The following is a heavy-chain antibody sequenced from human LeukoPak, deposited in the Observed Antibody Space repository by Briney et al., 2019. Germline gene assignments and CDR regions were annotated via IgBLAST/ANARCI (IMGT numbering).Heavy chain of an antibody. CDR3: ARSDGYGLVDI. D-gene: IGHD3-10*01. Sequence: PSETLSLTCAVSGGSISSNNWWNWVRQPPGKGLEWIGQIYHSGSTSYNPSLKSRVTISVDKSKNQFSLTLSSVTAADTAVYYCARSDGYGLVDIWGQGTMVTVSS. CDR1: GGSISSNNW. V-gene: IGHV4-4*02. CDR2: IYHSGST. J-gene: IGHJ3*02.